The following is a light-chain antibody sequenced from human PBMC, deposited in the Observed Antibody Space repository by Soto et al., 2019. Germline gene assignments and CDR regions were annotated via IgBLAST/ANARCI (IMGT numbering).Light chain of an antibody. CDR3: LQYNDWPYT. V-gene: IGKV3-15*01. CDR1: QNVGIN. CDR2: GTS. Sequence: EIVVTQSPATLSVSPGDRATLSCRASQNVGINLAWYQQKPGQAPRLLIYGTSTRATGLPARFSGTGSGTEFTLAISSLQSEDFALYHCLQYNDWPYTFGQGTKLEIK. J-gene: IGKJ2*01.